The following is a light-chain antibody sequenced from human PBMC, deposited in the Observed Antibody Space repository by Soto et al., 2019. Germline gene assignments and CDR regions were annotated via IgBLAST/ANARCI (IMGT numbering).Light chain of an antibody. CDR2: DVY. Sequence: QSALTQPASVSGSPGQSITISCTGTTSDVGGYNFVSWYQHHPGKAPKLVIYDVYNRPSGVSNRFSGSTSGNTASLTISGLQAADETDYYCGSYRSGDTLVFGAGTKLTVL. CDR3: GSYRSGDTLV. CDR1: TSDVGGYNF. J-gene: IGLJ1*01. V-gene: IGLV2-14*03.